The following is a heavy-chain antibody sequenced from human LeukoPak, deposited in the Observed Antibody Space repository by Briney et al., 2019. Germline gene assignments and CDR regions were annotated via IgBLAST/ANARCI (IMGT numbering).Heavy chain of an antibody. CDR2: IIAYNGNT. CDR1: GYTFTSYG. CDR3: ARSALIAVAGKDDY. V-gene: IGHV1-18*04. D-gene: IGHD6-19*01. Sequence: ASVKVSCKASGYTFTSYGISWVRQAPGQGLEWMGWIIAYNGNTNYAQKLQGRVTMTTDTSTSTAYMELRSLRSDDTAVYYCARSALIAVAGKDDYWGQGTLVTVSS. J-gene: IGHJ4*02.